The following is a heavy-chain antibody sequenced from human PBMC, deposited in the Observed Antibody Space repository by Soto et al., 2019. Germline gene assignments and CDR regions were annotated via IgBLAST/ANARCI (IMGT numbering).Heavy chain of an antibody. CDR3: ARDGYNPY. V-gene: IGHV4-39*02. J-gene: IGHJ4*02. Sequence: SETLSLTCTVSGGSISSGSYYWGWIRQPPVKGLEWIGSIYYSGSTYYNPSLKSRVTISVDTSKNQFSLKLSSVTAADTAVYYCARDGYNPYWGQGTLVTSPQ. CDR2: IYYSGST. D-gene: IGHD5-12*01. CDR1: GGSISSGSYY.